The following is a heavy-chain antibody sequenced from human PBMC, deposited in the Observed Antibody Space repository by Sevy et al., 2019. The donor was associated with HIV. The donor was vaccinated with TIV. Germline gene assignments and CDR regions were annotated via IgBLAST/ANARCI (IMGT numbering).Heavy chain of an antibody. Sequence: ASVKVSCKVSGYTLSQLSMHWVRQAPGKGLEWMGSFDPEDGETLYAQKLQGRVTMTEDTSIDTAYMELNSLRSEDTAVYYCATTKDYYESSGCPFDYWGQGTLDTVSS. J-gene: IGHJ4*02. V-gene: IGHV1-24*01. D-gene: IGHD3-22*01. CDR2: FDPEDGET. CDR1: GYTLSQLS. CDR3: ATTKDYYESSGCPFDY.